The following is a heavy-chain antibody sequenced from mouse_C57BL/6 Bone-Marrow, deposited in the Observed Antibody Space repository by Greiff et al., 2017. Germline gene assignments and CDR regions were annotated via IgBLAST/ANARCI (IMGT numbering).Heavy chain of an antibody. CDR2: IRNKANGYTT. CDR3: ARGGSSPYYAMDY. Sequence: EVQLVESGGGLVQPGGSLSLSCAASGFTFTDYYMSWVRQPPGKALEWLGFIRNKANGYTTEYSASVKGRFTISRDNSQSILYLQMNALRAEDSATYYCARGGSSPYYAMDYWGQGTSVTVSS. J-gene: IGHJ4*01. CDR1: GFTFTDYY. D-gene: IGHD1-1*01. V-gene: IGHV7-3*01.